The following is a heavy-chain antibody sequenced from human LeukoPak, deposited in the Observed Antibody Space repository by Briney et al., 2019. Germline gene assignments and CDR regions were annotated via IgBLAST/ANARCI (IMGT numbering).Heavy chain of an antibody. CDR3: ARDTDCSSTSCYTGLRYYYYGMDV. D-gene: IGHD2-2*02. J-gene: IGHJ6*02. CDR2: ISAYNGNT. V-gene: IGHV1-18*01. CDR1: GYTFTSYG. Sequence: GASVKVSCKASGYTFTSYGISWVRPAPGQGLEWMGWISAYNGNTNYAQKLQGRVTMTTDTSTSTAYMELRSLRSDDTAVYYCARDTDCSSTSCYTGLRYYYYGMDVWGQGTTVTVSS.